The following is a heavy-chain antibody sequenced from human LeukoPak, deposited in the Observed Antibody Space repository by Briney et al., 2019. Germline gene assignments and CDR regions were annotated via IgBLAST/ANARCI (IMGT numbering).Heavy chain of an antibody. CDR1: GYTFTSYG. V-gene: IGHV1-46*01. CDR2: INPSGGST. Sequence: ASVKVSCKASGYTFTSYGISWVRQAPGQGLEWMGIINPSGGSTSYAQKFQGRVTMTRDMSTSTVYMELSSLRSEDTAVYYCAREKVVAATLLGMFDYWGQGTLVTVSS. J-gene: IGHJ4*02. CDR3: AREKVVAATLLGMFDY. D-gene: IGHD2-15*01.